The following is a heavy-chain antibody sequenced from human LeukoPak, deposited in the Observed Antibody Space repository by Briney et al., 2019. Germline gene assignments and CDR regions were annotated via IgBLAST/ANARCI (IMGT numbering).Heavy chain of an antibody. J-gene: IGHJ4*02. CDR1: GYTFTSYD. CDR3: ARDRTYYYGSSGYNLFDY. V-gene: IGHV1-2*02. D-gene: IGHD3-22*01. CDR2: VNPNNGGT. Sequence: ASVKVSCKASGYTFTSYDINWVRQAPGQGLEWMGWVNPNNGGTNYAQKFQGRVTMTRDTSISTAYMELSRLTSDDTAVYYCARDRTYYYGSSGYNLFDYWGQGTLVTVSS.